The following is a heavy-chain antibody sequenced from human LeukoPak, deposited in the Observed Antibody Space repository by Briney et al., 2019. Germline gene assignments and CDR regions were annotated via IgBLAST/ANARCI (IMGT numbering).Heavy chain of an antibody. CDR2: ISLRGRT. D-gene: IGHD1-26*01. CDR3: SRESGPYCPFGH. J-gene: IGHJ5*02. CDR1: GGPFSGYY. V-gene: IGHV4-34*01. Sequence: SETLTLTCAVYGGPFSGYYWSWIRQPPGGALEWIGEISLRGRTQYNPSLKSRVNISIDESKNLLYLSLASVTAADTAVYYCSRESGPYCPFGHWGQGTLVGVTS.